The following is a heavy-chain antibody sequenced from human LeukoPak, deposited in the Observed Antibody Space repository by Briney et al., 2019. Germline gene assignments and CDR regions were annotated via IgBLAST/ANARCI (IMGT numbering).Heavy chain of an antibody. J-gene: IGHJ4*02. V-gene: IGHV4-30-4*01. CDR3: ARGPAGIAPGF. Sequence: SSQTLSLTCTVSGGSISSGDYYWSWIRQPPWKGLEWIGYIYYSGSTYYNPSLKSRVTISVDTSKNQFSLRLSSVTAADTAVYYCARGPAGIAPGFWGQGTLVTVSS. CDR1: GGSISSGDYY. CDR2: IYYSGST. D-gene: IGHD2-2*02.